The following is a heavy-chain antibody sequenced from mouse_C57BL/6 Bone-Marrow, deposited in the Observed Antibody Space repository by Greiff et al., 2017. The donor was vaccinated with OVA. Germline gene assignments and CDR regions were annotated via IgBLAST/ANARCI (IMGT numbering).Heavy chain of an antibody. CDR1: GYTFTGYW. V-gene: IGHV1-9*01. Sequence: VQLQQSGAELLKPGASVKLSCQATGYTFTGYWIEWVKQRPGHGLEWIGEILPGSGSTNYNEKFKGKATFTADTSSNTAYMQLSSLTTEDSAIYYCARKAYYYGSRRYYLDYWGQGTTLTVSS. CDR2: ILPGSGST. D-gene: IGHD1-1*01. CDR3: ARKAYYYGSRRYYLDY. J-gene: IGHJ2*01.